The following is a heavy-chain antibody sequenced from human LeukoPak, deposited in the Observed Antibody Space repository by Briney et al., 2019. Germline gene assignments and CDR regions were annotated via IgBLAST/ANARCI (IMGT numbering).Heavy chain of an antibody. CDR2: IIPIFGTA. Sequence: GSSVNVSCKASGGTFSSYAISWVRQAPGQGLEWMGRIIPIFGTANYAQKFQGRVTITADKSTSTAYMELSSLRSEDTAVYYCARVLYDSSGYKAPAEYFQHWGQGTLVTVSS. D-gene: IGHD3-22*01. J-gene: IGHJ1*01. CDR3: ARVLYDSSGYKAPAEYFQH. CDR1: GGTFSSYA. V-gene: IGHV1-69*06.